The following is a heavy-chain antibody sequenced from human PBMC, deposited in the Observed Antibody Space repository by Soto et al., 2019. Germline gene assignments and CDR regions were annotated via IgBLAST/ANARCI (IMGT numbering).Heavy chain of an antibody. V-gene: IGHV3-23*01. Sequence: PGGSLRLSCAASGFTFSSYAMSWVRQAQGKGLEWVSAISGSGGSTYYADSVKGRFTISRDNSKNTLYLQMNSLRAEDTAVYYCAKDRIVVVNKGGYDAFDIWGQGTMVTVSS. J-gene: IGHJ3*02. CDR1: GFTFSSYA. CDR2: ISGSGGST. D-gene: IGHD3-22*01. CDR3: AKDRIVVVNKGGYDAFDI.